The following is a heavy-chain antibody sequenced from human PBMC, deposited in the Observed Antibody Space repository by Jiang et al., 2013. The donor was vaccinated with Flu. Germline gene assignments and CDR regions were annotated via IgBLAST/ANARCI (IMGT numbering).Heavy chain of an antibody. CDR2: ISYDGSNK. J-gene: IGHJ5*02. V-gene: IGHV3-30*18. CDR3: ANGGFCSDTSCYH. CDR1: GFTFSNYG. D-gene: IGHD2-2*01. Sequence: AASGFTFSNYGMHWVRPGVQGKGLEGVAVISYDGSNKYYADSVKGRFTISRDNSKNTLYLQMNSLRAEDTAVYYCANGGFCSDTSCYHWGQGTLVTVSS.